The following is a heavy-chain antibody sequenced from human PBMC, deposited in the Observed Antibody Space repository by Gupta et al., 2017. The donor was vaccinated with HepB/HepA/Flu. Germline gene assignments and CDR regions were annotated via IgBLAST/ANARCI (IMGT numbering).Heavy chain of an antibody. D-gene: IGHD4-17*01. Sequence: EGQLLESGGGLIQPGGSLRLSCAASGFAYTSFPMSWVRQAPGKGLEWVSTISATAYDTYYADSVRGRFTVSRDNSKNTLYLQMNSLRVEDTAVYYCTKGGGGNYGGALDIWGQGTMVTVSS. CDR2: ISATAYDT. J-gene: IGHJ3*02. CDR3: TKGGGGNYGGALDI. CDR1: GFAYTSFP. V-gene: IGHV3-23*01.